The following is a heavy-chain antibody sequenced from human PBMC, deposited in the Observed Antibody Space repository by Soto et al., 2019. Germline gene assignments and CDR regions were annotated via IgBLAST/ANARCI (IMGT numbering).Heavy chain of an antibody. CDR3: ARTVGASYYFDF. J-gene: IGHJ4*02. CDR2: IWTSGST. D-gene: IGHD3-16*01. V-gene: IGHV4-4*07. CDR1: GDSMSKYY. Sequence: QVQLQESGPGLVKPSETLSLTCNVSGDSMSKYYWSWVRQPAGKGLEWIGRIWTSGSTNYSPSLKSRVTMSIDTSNKHFALDLKSVTAADTALYYCARTVGASYYFDFWGQGVLVT.